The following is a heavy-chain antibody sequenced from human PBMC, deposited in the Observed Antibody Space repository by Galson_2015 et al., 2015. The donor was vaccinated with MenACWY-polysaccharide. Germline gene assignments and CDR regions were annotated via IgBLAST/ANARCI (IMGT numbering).Heavy chain of an antibody. CDR3: TRSIHISGWGGDFES. Sequence: WYNDYATSVKSRISIKADTPKNQFSLQLNSVTPEDTALYYCTRSIHISGWGGDFESWGQGTLVTVSS. V-gene: IGHV6-1*01. J-gene: IGHJ4*02. D-gene: IGHD6-19*01. CDR2: WYN.